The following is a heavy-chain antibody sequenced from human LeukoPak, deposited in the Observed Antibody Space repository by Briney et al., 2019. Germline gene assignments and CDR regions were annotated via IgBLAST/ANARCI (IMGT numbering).Heavy chain of an antibody. D-gene: IGHD3-10*01. CDR1: GFTFDDYA. J-gene: IGHJ4*02. CDR3: ALLYGSGSYGLDY. CDR2: ISWNSGSI. V-gene: IGHV3-9*01. Sequence: PGGSLRLSCAASGFTFDDYAMHWVRQAPGKGLEWVSGISWNSGSIGYPDSVKGRFTISRDNAKNSLYLQMNSLRAEDTALYYCALLYGSGSYGLDYWGQGTLVTVSS.